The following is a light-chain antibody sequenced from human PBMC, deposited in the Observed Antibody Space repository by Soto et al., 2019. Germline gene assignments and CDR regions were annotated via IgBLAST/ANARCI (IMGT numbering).Light chain of an antibody. Sequence: EIVLTQSPGTLSLSPGERATLSCRASQSVSSYSAWYQQKPGQAPRLLIYDASNRATGIPARFSGSGSGTDFTLTISSLEPEDFAVYYCQQRSNWPPKITFGQGTRLEIK. CDR1: QSVSSY. CDR2: DAS. J-gene: IGKJ5*01. CDR3: QQRSNWPPKIT. V-gene: IGKV3-11*01.